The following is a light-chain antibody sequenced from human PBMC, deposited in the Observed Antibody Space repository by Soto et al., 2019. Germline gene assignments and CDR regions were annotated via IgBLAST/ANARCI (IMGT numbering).Light chain of an antibody. CDR3: QQFNSYPLT. J-gene: IGKJ4*01. CDR2: AAS. Sequence: IQLTQSPSSLSASVGDRVTLTCRASQGVSSYLAWYQQKPGKAPKLLIYAASTLQSGVPSRFSGSGSGTDFTLTISSLQPEDFATYCCQQFNSYPLTFGGGTKVEIK. V-gene: IGKV1-9*01. CDR1: QGVSSY.